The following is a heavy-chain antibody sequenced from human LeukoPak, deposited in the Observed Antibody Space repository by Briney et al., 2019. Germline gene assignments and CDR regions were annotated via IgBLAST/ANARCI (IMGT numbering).Heavy chain of an antibody. D-gene: IGHD5-12*01. CDR1: GYTFSGYY. J-gene: IGHJ5*02. CDR2: INPNSGGS. V-gene: IGHV1-2*02. CDR3: ARVGYSGYDFGWFDP. Sequence: ASGKVSRKASGYTFSGYYMHWVRQAPGQGLEWMGWINPNSGGSNYAQKFQGRVTMSRDTSFSTAYMELSRLRYDDTAVYYCARVGYSGYDFGWFDPWDQGTLVTVSS.